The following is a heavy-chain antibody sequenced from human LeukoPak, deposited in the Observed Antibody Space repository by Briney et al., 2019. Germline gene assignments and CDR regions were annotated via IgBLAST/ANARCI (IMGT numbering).Heavy chain of an antibody. D-gene: IGHD6-13*01. CDR1: GFTFSSYN. CDR3: ARLEDSSSWYELDY. V-gene: IGHV3-21*01. J-gene: IGHJ4*02. Sequence: GGSLRLSCAASGFTFSSYNMNWVRQAPGKGLEWVSSITSGSSYIYYADSVKGRFTISRDNAKNSLYLQMNSLRAEDTAVYYCARLEDSSSWYELDYWGQGTLVTVSS. CDR2: ITSGSSYI.